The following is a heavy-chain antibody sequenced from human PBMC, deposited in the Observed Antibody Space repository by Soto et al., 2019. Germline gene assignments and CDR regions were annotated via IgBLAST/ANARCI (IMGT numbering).Heavy chain of an antibody. CDR3: ARSGYYPNYDY. D-gene: IGHD3-3*01. V-gene: IGHV4-59*01. J-gene: IGHJ4*02. Sequence: LSLTCTVSGGSISSYYWSWIRQPPGKGLEWIGYIYYSGSTNYNPSLKSRVTISVDTSKNQFSLKLSSVTAADTAVYYCARSGYYPNYDYWGQGTLVTVSS. CDR2: IYYSGST. CDR1: GGSISSYY.